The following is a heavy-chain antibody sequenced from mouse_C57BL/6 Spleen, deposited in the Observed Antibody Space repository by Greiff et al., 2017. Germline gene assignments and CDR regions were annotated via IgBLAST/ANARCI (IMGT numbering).Heavy chain of an antibody. D-gene: IGHD1-1*01. Sequence: EVKLVESGGGLVKPGGSLKFSCAASGFTFSDYGMHWVRQATEKGLEWVAYISSGSSTLYYAETVKGRFTISRDNAKNTLFLQMTSLRSEDAAMYYCASDLAYWGQGTSVTVSS. CDR3: ASDLAY. CDR2: ISSGSSTL. V-gene: IGHV5-17*01. CDR1: GFTFSDYG. J-gene: IGHJ4*01.